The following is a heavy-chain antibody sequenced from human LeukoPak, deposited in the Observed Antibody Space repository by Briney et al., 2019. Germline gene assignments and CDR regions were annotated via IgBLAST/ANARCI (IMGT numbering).Heavy chain of an antibody. V-gene: IGHV3-74*01. CDR1: GFTFSTYW. J-gene: IGHJ5*02. D-gene: IGHD2-21*01. CDR2: INSDGSNT. CDR3: VRELLVCGGVCLFT. Sequence: GVSLRLSCAASGFTFSTYWMHWVRQAPGKGLVWVSRINSDGSNTGYADSVKGRFTISRDNAKNTLYLQLNSLRAEDTAVYSFVRELLVCGGVCLFTWAKGPLVPSSS.